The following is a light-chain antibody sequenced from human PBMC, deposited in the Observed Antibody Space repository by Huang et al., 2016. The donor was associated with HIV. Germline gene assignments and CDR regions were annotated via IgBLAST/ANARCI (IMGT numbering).Light chain of an antibody. CDR2: VAS. CDR1: QTVSSN. V-gene: IGKV3-15*01. J-gene: IGKJ1*01. Sequence: EIVMTQSPATLAVSPGERATLPCRASQTVSSNLAWYQQKPGQAPSLLTYVASTRATGIPARFSGGGSGTEFTLTISSLQSEDFAVYYCQQYGNWPPWTFGQGTKVEIK. CDR3: QQYGNWPPWT.